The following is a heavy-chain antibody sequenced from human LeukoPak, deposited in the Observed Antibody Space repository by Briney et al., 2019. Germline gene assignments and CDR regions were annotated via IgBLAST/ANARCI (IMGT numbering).Heavy chain of an antibody. CDR3: AREGGYCSSTSCYAQYYYYGMDV. D-gene: IGHD2-2*01. Sequence: ASVKVSCKASGYTFTGYYMHWVRQAPGQGLEWMGWINPNSGGTNYAQKFQGWVTMTRDTSISTAYMELSRLRSDDTAVYYCAREGGYCSSTSCYAQYYYYGMDVWGQGTTVTVSS. CDR1: GYTFTGYY. CDR2: INPNSGGT. V-gene: IGHV1-2*04. J-gene: IGHJ6*02.